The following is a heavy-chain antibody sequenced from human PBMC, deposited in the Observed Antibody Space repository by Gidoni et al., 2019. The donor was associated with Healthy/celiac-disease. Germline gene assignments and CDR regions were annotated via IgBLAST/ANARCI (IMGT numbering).Heavy chain of an antibody. Sequence: QVQLQQWGAGLLKPSETLSLTCAVYGGAFSGYYWSWIRPPPGKGLEWIGEINNSGSTNYNPSLKSRVTISVDTSKNQFSLKLSSVTAADTAVYYCERRYYYGSGSYSYYFDYWGQGTLVTVSS. CDR1: GGAFSGYY. CDR3: ERRYYYGSGSYSYYFDY. D-gene: IGHD3-10*01. CDR2: INNSGST. V-gene: IGHV4-34*01. J-gene: IGHJ4*02.